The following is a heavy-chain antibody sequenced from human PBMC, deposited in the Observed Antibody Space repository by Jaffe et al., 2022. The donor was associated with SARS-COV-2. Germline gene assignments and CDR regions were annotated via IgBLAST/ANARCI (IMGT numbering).Heavy chain of an antibody. CDR1: GFTVSSNY. Sequence: EVQLVESGGGLVQPGGSLRLSCAASGFTVSSNYMSWVRQAPGKGLEWVSVIYSGGSTYYADSVKGRFTISRDNSKNTLYLQMNSLRAEDTAVYYCAGAQTYYYDSSGYYNWFDPWGQGTLVTVSS. CDR3: AGAQTYYYDSSGYYNWFDP. V-gene: IGHV3-66*02. D-gene: IGHD3-22*01. J-gene: IGHJ5*02. CDR2: IYSGGST.